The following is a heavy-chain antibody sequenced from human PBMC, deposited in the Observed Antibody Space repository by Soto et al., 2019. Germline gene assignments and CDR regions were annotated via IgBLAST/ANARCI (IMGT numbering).Heavy chain of an antibody. CDR1: GFTFGTYA. Sequence: PVGSLRLSCAASGFTFGTYAMNWVRQAPGKGLEWVSSISSSTTDMYYARSVKGRFTISRDNAKTSLYLHLKSLRAEDTAVYYCARPYSGSYSFDYWGQGTLVTVSS. V-gene: IGHV3-21*01. CDR3: ARPYSGSYSFDY. J-gene: IGHJ4*02. D-gene: IGHD1-26*01. CDR2: ISSSTTDM.